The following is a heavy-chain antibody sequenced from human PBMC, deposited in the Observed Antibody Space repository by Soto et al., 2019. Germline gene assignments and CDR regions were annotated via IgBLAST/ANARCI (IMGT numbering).Heavy chain of an antibody. J-gene: IGHJ4*02. Sequence: SETLSLTCTVSGGSISSGGYYWNWIRQHPGKGLEWIGYIYNSRSTYYNPSLKSRITISVDTSKNQFSLKLSSVTAADTAVYYCARERVGSGYDPNLDYWGQGTLVTVSS. D-gene: IGHD5-12*01. CDR1: GGSISSGGYY. CDR2: IYNSRST. CDR3: ARERVGSGYDPNLDY. V-gene: IGHV4-31*03.